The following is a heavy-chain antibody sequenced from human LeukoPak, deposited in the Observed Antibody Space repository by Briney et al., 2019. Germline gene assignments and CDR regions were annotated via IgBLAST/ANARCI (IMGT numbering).Heavy chain of an antibody. D-gene: IGHD6-6*01. CDR3: ARDGEYSSSSGPYYFDY. J-gene: IGHJ4*02. V-gene: IGHV3-74*01. Sequence: GGSLRLSCAASGFTFRRYWMHWVRQAPGKGLVWVSRIYSDGSSTRYADSVKGRSTISRDNAKNTLYLQINNMRAEDTAVYYCARDGEYSSSSGPYYFDYWGQGTLVTVSS. CDR1: GFTFRRYW. CDR2: IYSDGSST.